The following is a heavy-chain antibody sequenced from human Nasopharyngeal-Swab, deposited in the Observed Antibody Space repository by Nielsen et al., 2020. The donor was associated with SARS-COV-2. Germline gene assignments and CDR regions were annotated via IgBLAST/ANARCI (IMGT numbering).Heavy chain of an antibody. V-gene: IGHV3-30*03. CDR2: ISYDGSNK. D-gene: IGHD5-18*01. CDR3: ARDLGGYSYGGY. Sequence: GESLKISCAASGFTFSSYGMHWVRQAPGKGLEWVAVISYDGSNKYYADSVKGRFTISRDNSKNTLYLQMNSLRAEDTAVYYCARDLGGYSYGGYWGQGTLVTVSP. CDR1: GFTFSSYG. J-gene: IGHJ4*02.